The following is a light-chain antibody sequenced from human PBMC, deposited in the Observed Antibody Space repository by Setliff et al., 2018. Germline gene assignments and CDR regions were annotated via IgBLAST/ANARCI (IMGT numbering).Light chain of an antibody. V-gene: IGLV2-14*03. CDR3: CSYTNRATYV. CDR1: SSDIGGDNY. J-gene: IGLJ1*01. Sequence: QSALTQPASISGSLGQSITISCTGTSSDIGGDNYVSWYQQFPGEAPQLIIYAASDRPSGVSHRFSGSKSGNTASLTISGLQAEDEADYYCCSYTNRATYVFGTGTKVTVL. CDR2: AAS.